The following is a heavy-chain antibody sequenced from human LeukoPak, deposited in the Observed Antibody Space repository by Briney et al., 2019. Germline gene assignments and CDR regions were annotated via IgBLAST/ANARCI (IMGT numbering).Heavy chain of an antibody. CDR2: ISYDGSNK. CDR3: ARGYSYESGVFDY. J-gene: IGHJ4*02. CDR1: GFTFSRYG. D-gene: IGHD5-18*01. Sequence: PGRSLRLSCAASGFTFSRYGMHWVRQAPGKGLEWVAVISYDGSNKYYVDSVKGRFTISKDNSKNTLYLQMNSLRAEDTAVYYCARGYSYESGVFDYWGQGTLVTVSS. V-gene: IGHV3-30*03.